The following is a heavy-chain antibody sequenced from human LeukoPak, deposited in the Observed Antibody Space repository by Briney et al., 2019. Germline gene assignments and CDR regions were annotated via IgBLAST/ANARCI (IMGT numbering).Heavy chain of an antibody. CDR1: GYTFTSYD. CDR2: MNPNSGNT. Sequence: ASVKVSCKASGYTFTSYDINWVRQATGQGLEWMGWMNPNSGNTGYAQKFQGRVTMTRNTSISTAYMELSSLRSEDTAVYYCARVRLDYGSGSYYYFDYWGQGTLVTVSS. CDR3: ARVRLDYGSGSYYYFDY. V-gene: IGHV1-8*01. J-gene: IGHJ4*02. D-gene: IGHD3-10*01.